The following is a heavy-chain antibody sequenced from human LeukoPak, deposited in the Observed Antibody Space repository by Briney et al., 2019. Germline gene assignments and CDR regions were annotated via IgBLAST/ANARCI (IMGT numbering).Heavy chain of an antibody. J-gene: IGHJ4*02. CDR3: ARHDYDILTGYSYYFDY. CDR2: IYHSGLI. Sequence: SETLSLTCSVSGGSITSNWWSWVRQPPGKGLEWIGEIYHSGLINSNPSLKSRLTISADKTRNQFSLRLSSVTAADTAVYYCARHDYDILTGYSYYFDYWGQGTLVTVSS. D-gene: IGHD3-9*01. CDR1: GGSITSNW. V-gene: IGHV4-4*02.